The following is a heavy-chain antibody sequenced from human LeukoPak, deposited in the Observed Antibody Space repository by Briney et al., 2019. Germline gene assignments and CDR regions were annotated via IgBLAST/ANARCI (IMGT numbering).Heavy chain of an antibody. J-gene: IGHJ4*02. D-gene: IGHD6-13*01. CDR2: ISYDGSIK. CDR3: ARDETVAAGNFNFDY. CDR1: GFTFSNYA. V-gene: IGHV3-30-3*01. Sequence: GRSLRLSCAASGFTFSNYAIHWVRQAPGKGLEWVAVISYDGSIKWYADSVKGRFTISRDNSKNTLYLQMNSLRAEDTAVYYCARDETVAAGNFNFDYWGQGTLVTVSS.